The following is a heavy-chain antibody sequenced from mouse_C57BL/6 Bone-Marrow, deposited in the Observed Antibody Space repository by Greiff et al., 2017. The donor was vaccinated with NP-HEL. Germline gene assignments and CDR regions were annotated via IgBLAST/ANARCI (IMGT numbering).Heavy chain of an antibody. D-gene: IGHD1-1*01. Sequence: VQLQESGPELVKPGASVKISCKASGYAFSSSWMNWVKQRPGKGLEWIGRIYPGDGDTNYNGKFKGKATLTVDKSSSTAYMQLSSLTSEDSAVYFCARLLRYRFAYWGQGTLVTVSA. CDR3: ARLLRYRFAY. CDR1: GYAFSSSW. V-gene: IGHV1-82*01. CDR2: IYPGDGDT. J-gene: IGHJ3*01.